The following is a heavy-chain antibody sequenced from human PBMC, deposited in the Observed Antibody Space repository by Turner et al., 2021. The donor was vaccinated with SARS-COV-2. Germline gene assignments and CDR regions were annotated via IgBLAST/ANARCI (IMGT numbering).Heavy chain of an antibody. CDR1: GGTFSNYA. CDR3: ARARGVDYYDSSGQRFDP. CDR2: SIPNFGTA. Sequence: VQSGAEVKKPGSSVKVSCEASGGTFSNYAISWVRQAPGQGREWMGGSIPNFGTANYAQKFQGRVTITADESTTTAYMELSSLRSEDTAVYYCARARGVDYYDSSGQRFDPWGQGTLVTVSS. V-gene: IGHV1-69*01. J-gene: IGHJ5*02. D-gene: IGHD3-22*01.